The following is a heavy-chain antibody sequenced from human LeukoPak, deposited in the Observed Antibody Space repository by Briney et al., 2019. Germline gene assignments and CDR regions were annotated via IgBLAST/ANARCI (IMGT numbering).Heavy chain of an antibody. CDR2: IYYSGST. CDR3: ASRLQTSWVMDV. Sequence: SETLSLTCTVSGGSSSSYYWSWIRQSPGKGLEWIGYIYYSGSTNYNPSLKSRVIMSVDTSKKQFSLMLSSVTAADTAVYYCASRLQTSWVMDVWGQGTTVTVSS. D-gene: IGHD1-26*01. V-gene: IGHV4-59*01. CDR1: GGSSSSYY. J-gene: IGHJ6*02.